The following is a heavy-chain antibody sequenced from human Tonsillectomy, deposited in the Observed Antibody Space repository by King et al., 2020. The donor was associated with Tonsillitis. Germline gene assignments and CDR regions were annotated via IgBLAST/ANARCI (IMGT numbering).Heavy chain of an antibody. D-gene: IGHD3-22*01. CDR3: ARGYYYDSSGYDAFDI. J-gene: IGHJ3*02. CDR1: GYSFTTYW. V-gene: IGHV5-51*01. CDR2: IYPSDSDT. Sequence: QLVQSGAEVKKPGESLKISCKDSGYSFTTYWIAWVRQMPGKGLEWMGIIYPSDSDTRYSPSFQGQVTISADKSISTAYLQWSSLKASDTAMYYCARGYYYDSSGYDAFDIWGQGTMVTVSS.